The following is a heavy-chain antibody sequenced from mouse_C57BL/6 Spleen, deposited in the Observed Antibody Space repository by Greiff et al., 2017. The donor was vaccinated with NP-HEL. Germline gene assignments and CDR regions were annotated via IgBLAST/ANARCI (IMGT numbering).Heavy chain of an antibody. V-gene: IGHV14-2*01. CDR1: GFNIKDYY. J-gene: IGHJ2*01. CDR2: IDPEDGET. Sequence: VQLKESGAELVKPGASVKLSCTASGFNIKDYYMHWVKQRTEQGLEWIGRIDPEDGETKYAPKFQGKATITADTSSNTAYLQLSSLTSEDTAVYYCAVIYYGTAYYFDYWGQGTTLTVSS. D-gene: IGHD2-1*01. CDR3: AVIYYGTAYYFDY.